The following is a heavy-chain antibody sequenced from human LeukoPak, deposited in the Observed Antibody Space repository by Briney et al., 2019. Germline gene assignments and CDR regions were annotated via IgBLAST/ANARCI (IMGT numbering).Heavy chain of an antibody. J-gene: IGHJ4*02. CDR2: ISGGGGSA. D-gene: IGHD2-2*01. V-gene: IGHV3-23*01. CDR1: GFTFSSYP. CDR3: AARPLMPPRFDN. Sequence: GGSLRLSCAASGFTFSSYPMSWVRQAPGKGLQWVSAISGGGGSAYYADSVKGRFTISRDNSKSTLYLQMNSLRAEGTAIYYCAARPLMPPRFDNWGQGTLVTVSS.